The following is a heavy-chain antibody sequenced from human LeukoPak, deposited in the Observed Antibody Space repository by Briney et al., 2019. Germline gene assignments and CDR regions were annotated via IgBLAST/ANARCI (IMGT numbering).Heavy chain of an antibody. CDR2: IYYRGST. CDR1: GVSISSYY. D-gene: IGHD3-3*01. CDR3: ARSVRLSAFDY. V-gene: IGHV4-59*01. J-gene: IGHJ4*02. Sequence: PSETLSLTCTVSGVSISSYYWSWLRQPPGKGREWIGYIYYRGSTNYNPSLKSRVTISVDTSKNQFSLKLSSVTAADTAVYYCARSVRLSAFDYWGQGTLVTVSS.